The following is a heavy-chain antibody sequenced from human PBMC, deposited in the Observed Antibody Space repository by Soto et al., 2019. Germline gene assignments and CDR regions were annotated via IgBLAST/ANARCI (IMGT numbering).Heavy chain of an antibody. D-gene: IGHD2-2*01. Sequence: PSETLSLTCTVSGGSISSYFWNWIRQPAEKGLEWIGRIYTSGNTNFNPSLKSRVTMSVDTSKNQFSLQLSSVTAADTAVYYCARSNSGVVPAATLYGMDVWGQGTTVTVSS. CDR3: ARSNSGVVPAATLYGMDV. J-gene: IGHJ6*02. CDR1: GGSISSYF. V-gene: IGHV4-4*07. CDR2: IYTSGNT.